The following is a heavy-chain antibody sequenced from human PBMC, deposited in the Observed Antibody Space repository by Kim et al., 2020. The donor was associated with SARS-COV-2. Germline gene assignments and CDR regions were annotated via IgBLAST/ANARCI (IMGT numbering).Heavy chain of an antibody. CDR2: IESKTDGGTT. Sequence: GGSLRLSCAASGFTFSNAWMSWVRQAPGKGLEWVGRIESKTDGGTTDYAAPVKGRFTISRDDSKNALYLQMNSLKTEDRAVYYCTVVGGPWGQGTLVTVSS. V-gene: IGHV3-15*04. J-gene: IGHJ4*02. CDR1: GFTFSNAW. CDR3: TVVGGP. D-gene: IGHD2-15*01.